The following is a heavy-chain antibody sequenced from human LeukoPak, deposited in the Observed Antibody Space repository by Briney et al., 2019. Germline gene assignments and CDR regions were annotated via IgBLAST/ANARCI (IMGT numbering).Heavy chain of an antibody. V-gene: IGHV1-69*13. D-gene: IGHD2-15*01. J-gene: IGHJ4*02. CDR1: GGTFNSYA. Sequence: GASVKVSCKASGGTFNSYAISWVRQAPGQGLEWMGGIIPIFDTPNYAQKFQGRVTISADESTSTAYMELSSLRSEDTAVYYCASSVVVASPDDYWGQGTLVTVSS. CDR2: IIPIFDTP. CDR3: ASSVVVASPDDY.